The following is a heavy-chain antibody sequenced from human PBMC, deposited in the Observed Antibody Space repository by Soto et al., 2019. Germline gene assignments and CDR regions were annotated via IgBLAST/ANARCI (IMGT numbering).Heavy chain of an antibody. D-gene: IGHD5-12*01. CDR2: VTASGGTT. V-gene: IGHV3-23*01. CDR1: GFTFGSFA. CDR3: AKVGRKTGYDDY. J-gene: IGHJ4*02. Sequence: GGSQILSCAASGFTFGSFAMSWVSQAPGKGLEWVSLVTASGGTTYYADSVKGRFSISRDESKTTLYLQMNSLRAEDTALYYCAKVGRKTGYDDYWGRGTLVTVSS.